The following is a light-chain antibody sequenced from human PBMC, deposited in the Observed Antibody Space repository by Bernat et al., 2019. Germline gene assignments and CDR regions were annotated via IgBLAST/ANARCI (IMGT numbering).Light chain of an antibody. CDR3: QQYDNVSRYT. CDR1: QDINNS. Sequence: DIQMTQSPSSLSASVGDRVTISCQASQDINNSLNWYQQKPGKAPKLLIFHASNLETGVTSRFTGSGSGTDFIFTISSLQPEDIATYFCQQYDNVSRYTFGQGTKVEIK. J-gene: IGKJ2*01. CDR2: HAS. V-gene: IGKV1-33*01.